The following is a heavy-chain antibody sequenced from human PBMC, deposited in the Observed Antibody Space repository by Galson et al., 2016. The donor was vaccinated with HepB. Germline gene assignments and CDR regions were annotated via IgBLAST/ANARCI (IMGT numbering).Heavy chain of an antibody. CDR1: GFTFSSYG. D-gene: IGHD6-19*01. Sequence: SLRLSCAASGFTFSSYGMHWVRQAPGKGLEWVAAISYDGSHKYYADSVKGRFTISRDNSKNTVSLQANSLRAEDTAVNYCWKRIPVAGSWGGGLDYWGQGTLVTVSS. CDR2: ISYDGSHK. J-gene: IGHJ4*02. CDR3: WKRIPVAGSWGGGLDY. V-gene: IGHV3-30*18.